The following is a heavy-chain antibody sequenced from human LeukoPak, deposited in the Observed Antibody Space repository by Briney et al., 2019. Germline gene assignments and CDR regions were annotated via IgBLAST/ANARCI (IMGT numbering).Heavy chain of an antibody. CDR2: IYYSGST. CDR1: GGSISSYY. V-gene: IGHV4-59*01. CDR3: ARDTPNYYDSSGYYYVGTRTDGMDV. D-gene: IGHD3-22*01. J-gene: IGHJ6*02. Sequence: SETLSLTCTVSGGSISSYYWSWIRQPPGKGLEWIGYIYYSGSTNHNPSLKSRVTISVDTSKNQFSLKLSSVTAANTAVYYCARDTPNYYDSSGYYYVGTRTDGMDVWGQGTTVTVSS.